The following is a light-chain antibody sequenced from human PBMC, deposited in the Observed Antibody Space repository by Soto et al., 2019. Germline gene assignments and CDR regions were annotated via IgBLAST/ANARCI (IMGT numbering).Light chain of an antibody. J-gene: IGLJ1*01. Sequence: QSVLTQPASVSGSPGQSISISCTGTSSDVGSYNLVSWYQQHPGKAPKLMIYEGSKRPSGVSNRFSGSKSGNTASLTISGLQAEDEADYYCCSYAGSSTLLYVFGPGTKVTV. CDR2: EGS. CDR1: SSDVGSYNL. V-gene: IGLV2-23*03. CDR3: CSYAGSSTLLYV.